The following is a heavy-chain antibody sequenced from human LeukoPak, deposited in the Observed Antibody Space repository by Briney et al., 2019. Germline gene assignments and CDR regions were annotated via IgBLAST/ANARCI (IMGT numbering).Heavy chain of an antibody. CDR3: ARGLEGYYYYYYMDV. D-gene: IGHD2-15*01. J-gene: IGHJ6*03. CDR2: MNPNSGNT. Sequence: GASVKVSCKASGYTFTSYDINWVRQATGQGLEWMGWMNPNSGNTGYAQKFQGRVTMTRNTSISTAYMELSSLRSEDTAVYYCARGLEGYYYYYYMDVWGKGTTVTVSS. CDR1: GYTFTSYD. V-gene: IGHV1-8*01.